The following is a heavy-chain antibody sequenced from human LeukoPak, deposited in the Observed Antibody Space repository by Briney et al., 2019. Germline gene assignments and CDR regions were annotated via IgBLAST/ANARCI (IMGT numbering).Heavy chain of an antibody. CDR1: GYTFTGYY. Sequence: ASVKVSCKASGYTFTGYYMHWVRQAPGQGLEWMGWINPNSGGTNYAQKFQGRVTMTRDTSISTAYMELSRLRSDDTAVDYCARTANLGASVGFDYWGQGTLVTVSS. D-gene: IGHD1-26*01. CDR2: INPNSGGT. CDR3: ARTANLGASVGFDY. V-gene: IGHV1-2*02. J-gene: IGHJ4*02.